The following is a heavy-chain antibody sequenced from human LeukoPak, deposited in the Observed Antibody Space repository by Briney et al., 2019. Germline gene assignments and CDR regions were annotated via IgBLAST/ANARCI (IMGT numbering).Heavy chain of an antibody. J-gene: IGHJ3*02. V-gene: IGHV1-8*01. Sequence: ASVKVSCKASGYTFTSYDINWVRQATGQGLEWMGWMNPNSGNTGYAQKLQGRVTMTTDTSTSTAYMELRSLRSDDTAVYYCARVVTHDAFDIWGQGTMVTVSS. CDR3: ARVVTHDAFDI. D-gene: IGHD2-21*01. CDR2: MNPNSGNT. CDR1: GYTFTSYD.